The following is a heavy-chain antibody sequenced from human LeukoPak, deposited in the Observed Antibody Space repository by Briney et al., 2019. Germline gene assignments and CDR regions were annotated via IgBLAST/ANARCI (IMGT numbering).Heavy chain of an antibody. CDR3: ARSAGPYCNYVKGWLDP. CDR2: INHSGST. J-gene: IGHJ5*02. V-gene: IGHV4-34*01. D-gene: IGHD3-16*01. Sequence: SETLSLTCAVYGGSFSGYYWSWIRQPPGKGLEWIGEINHSGSTNYNPSLKSRVTISVDTSKNQFSLRLSSVTAADTAVYYCARSAGPYCNYVKGWLDPWGQGTLVTVSS. CDR1: GGSFSGYY.